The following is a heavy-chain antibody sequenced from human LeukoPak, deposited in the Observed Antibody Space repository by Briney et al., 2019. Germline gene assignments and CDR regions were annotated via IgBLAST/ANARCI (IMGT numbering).Heavy chain of an antibody. Sequence: ASVMVSCKASGYTFTNYSISWVRQAPGQGLEWMSWISANNGEIRYAQNFQGRVTMTTDTSTTTAYMELSSLRSEDTAVYYCARDLQWLESVPTVLGFWGQGTLVTVSS. D-gene: IGHD6-19*01. V-gene: IGHV1-18*04. J-gene: IGHJ4*02. CDR1: GYTFTNYS. CDR3: ARDLQWLESVPTVLGF. CDR2: ISANNGEI.